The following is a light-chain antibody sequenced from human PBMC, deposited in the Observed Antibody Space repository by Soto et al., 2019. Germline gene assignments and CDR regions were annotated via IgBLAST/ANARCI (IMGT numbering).Light chain of an antibody. CDR2: DAS. Sequence: ETVLTQSPGTLSLSPGERATLSCRASQSVSSSSLAWYQQKPDQPPSLLMYDASTRARGIPDRFSGSGSGTDFTLTISRLEPEDFAVYYCHQYSSWHTFGQGTKLDIK. J-gene: IGKJ2*01. CDR3: HQYSSWHT. CDR1: QSVSSSS. V-gene: IGKV3-20*01.